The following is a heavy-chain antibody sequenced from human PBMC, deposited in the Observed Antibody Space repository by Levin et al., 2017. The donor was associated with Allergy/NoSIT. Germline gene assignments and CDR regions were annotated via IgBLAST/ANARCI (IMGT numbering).Heavy chain of an antibody. V-gene: IGHV3-11*05. J-gene: IGHJ4*02. CDR3: ARVHRYSGYD. CDR2: ISGDATYT. Sequence: SCAVSGFTFSDYYMSWIRQAPGKGLEWLSYISGDATYTNYADSVKGRFTISRDTAKNSLYLQMNSLGADDTAVYYCARVHRYSGYDWGQGTLVTVSS. D-gene: IGHD5-12*01. CDR1: GFTFSDYY.